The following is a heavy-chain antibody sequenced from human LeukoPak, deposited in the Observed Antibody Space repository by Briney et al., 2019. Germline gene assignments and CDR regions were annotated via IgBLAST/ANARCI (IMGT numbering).Heavy chain of an antibody. D-gene: IGHD2-8*01. V-gene: IGHV6-1*01. CDR2: TYYRSKWGN. J-gene: IGHJ4*02. CDR1: GDSVSSNSAA. Sequence: SQTLSLTCAISGDSVSSNSAAWNWIRQSPSRGLEWLGRTYYRSKWGNNYAVSVKSRITIKPDTSKNQFSLQLNSVTSEDTAVYYCAREGGIFYMIDYWGQGTLVTVSS. CDR3: AREGGIFYMIDY.